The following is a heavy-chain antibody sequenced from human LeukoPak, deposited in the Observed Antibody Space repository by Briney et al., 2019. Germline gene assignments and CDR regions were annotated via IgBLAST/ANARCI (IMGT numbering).Heavy chain of an antibody. CDR3: AKDPYYDILTGYY. J-gene: IGHJ4*02. CDR1: GFTFSSYG. D-gene: IGHD3-9*01. V-gene: IGHV3-23*01. Sequence: GGTLRLSCAASGFTFSSYGMSWVRQAPGKGLEWVSAISGSGGSTYYADSVKGRFTISRDNSKNTLYLQMNSLRAEDTAVYYCAKDPYYDILTGYYWGQGTLVTVSS. CDR2: ISGSGGST.